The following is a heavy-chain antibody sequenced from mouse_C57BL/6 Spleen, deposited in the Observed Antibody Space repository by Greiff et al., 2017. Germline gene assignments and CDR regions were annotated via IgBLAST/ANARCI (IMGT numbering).Heavy chain of an antibody. CDR3: AKGGYDYEFYYFDY. V-gene: IGHV1-47*01. CDR1: GYTFTTYP. Sequence: QLQQSGAELVKPGASVKMSCKASGYTFTTYPIEWMKQNHGKSLEWIGNFHPYNDDTKYNEKFKGKATLTVEKSSSTVYLELSRLTSDDSAVYYCAKGGYDYEFYYFDYWGQGTTLTVSS. J-gene: IGHJ2*01. D-gene: IGHD2-4*01. CDR2: FHPYNDDT.